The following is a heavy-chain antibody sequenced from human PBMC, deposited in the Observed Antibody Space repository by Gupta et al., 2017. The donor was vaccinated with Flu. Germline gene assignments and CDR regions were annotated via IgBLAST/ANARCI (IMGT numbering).Heavy chain of an antibody. J-gene: IGHJ4*02. V-gene: IGHV3-49*03. Sequence: MSGFRQAPGRGLEWVGVIRSKAFDGTADYAASVKGRFSISRDDSKSIAYLHMSSLKSEDTAMYYCARAPFYYATSGYYFDAWGQGTLVTVSS. CDR2: IRSKAFDGTA. D-gene: IGHD3-22*01. CDR3: ARAPFYYATSGYYFDA.